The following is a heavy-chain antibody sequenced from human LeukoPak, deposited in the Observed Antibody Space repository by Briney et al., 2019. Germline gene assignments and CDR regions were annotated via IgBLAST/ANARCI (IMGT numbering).Heavy chain of an antibody. CDR2: ISSTSSYT. Sequence: PGGSLRLSCAASGFTFSDYYMSWIRQAPGKGLEWVSYISSTSSYTNYADSVKGRFTISRDNAKNSLYLQMNSLRAEDTAMYYCAKDRDILTGYLDYWGQGTLVTVSS. CDR3: AKDRDILTGYLDY. J-gene: IGHJ4*02. D-gene: IGHD3-9*01. CDR1: GFTFSDYY. V-gene: IGHV3-11*06.